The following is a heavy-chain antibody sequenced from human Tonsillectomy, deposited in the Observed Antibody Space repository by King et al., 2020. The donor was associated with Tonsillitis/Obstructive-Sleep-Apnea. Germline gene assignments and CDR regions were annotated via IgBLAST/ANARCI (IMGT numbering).Heavy chain of an antibody. J-gene: IGHJ4*02. CDR2: IIPMFGTA. D-gene: IGHD2-8*01. Sequence: QLVQSGAEVKKPGSSVKVSCKASGGTFRSYSITWVRQAPGQGLEWMGGIIPMFGTAKYAQKFLGSVTITADESTSTAYMELSSLRSEDTAVYYCARAQTLMVTHFDYWGQGTLVTVSS. CDR1: GGTFRSYS. V-gene: IGHV1-69*01. CDR3: ARAQTLMVTHFDY.